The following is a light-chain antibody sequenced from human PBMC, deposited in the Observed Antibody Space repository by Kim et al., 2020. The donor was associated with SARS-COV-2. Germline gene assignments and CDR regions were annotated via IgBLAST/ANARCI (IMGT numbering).Light chain of an antibody. CDR2: EVS. CDR3: SSYAGSDNWV. V-gene: IGLV2-8*01. J-gene: IGLJ3*02. Sequence: GQSVTMSCIGTSSDVGGYNYVSWYQQHPGKTPKLMIYEVSKRPSGVPDRFSGSRSANTASLTVSGLQAEDEADYYCSSYAGSDNWVFGGGTKLTVL. CDR1: SSDVGGYNY.